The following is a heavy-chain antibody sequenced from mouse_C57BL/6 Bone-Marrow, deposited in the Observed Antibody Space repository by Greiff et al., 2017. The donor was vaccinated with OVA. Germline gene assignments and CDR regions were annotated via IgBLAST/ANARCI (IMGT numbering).Heavy chain of an antibody. Sequence: QVQLQQSGAELVMPGASVKLSCKASGYTFTSYWMHWVKQRPGQGLEWIGEIDPSDSYTNYNQKFKGKSTLTVDKSSSTAYMQLSSLTSEDSAVYYCARVSNWFDYWGQGTTLTVSS. J-gene: IGHJ2*01. V-gene: IGHV1-69*01. CDR3: ARVSNWFDY. CDR1: GYTFTSYW. D-gene: IGHD4-1*02. CDR2: IDPSDSYT.